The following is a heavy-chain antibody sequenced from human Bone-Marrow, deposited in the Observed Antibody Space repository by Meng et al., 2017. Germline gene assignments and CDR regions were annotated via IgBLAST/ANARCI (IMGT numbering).Heavy chain of an antibody. CDR3: AGSYCDFWSGYLTPFDY. CDR2: INHSGST. D-gene: IGHD3-3*01. V-gene: IGHV4-34*01. J-gene: IGHJ4*02. Sequence: SETLSLTCAVYGGSFSGYYWSWIRQPPGKGLEWSGEINHSGSTNYNPSLKSRVTISVDTSQNQFSLKLSSVAAAATAVYYCAGSYCDFWSGYLTPFDYWGQGTLVTVSS. CDR1: GGSFSGYY.